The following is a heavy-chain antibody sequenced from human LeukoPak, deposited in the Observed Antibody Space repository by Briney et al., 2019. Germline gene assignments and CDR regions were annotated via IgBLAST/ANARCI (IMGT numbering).Heavy chain of an antibody. V-gene: IGHV3-30-3*01. J-gene: IGHJ4*02. Sequence: PGRSLRLSCAASGLTFSSYAMHWVRQAPGKGLEWVAVISYDGSNKYYADSVKGRFTISRDNSKNTLYLQMNSLRAEDTAVYYCARDDYYDSLPGYFDYWGQGTLVTVSS. CDR3: ARDDYYDSLPGYFDY. CDR2: ISYDGSNK. CDR1: GLTFSSYA. D-gene: IGHD3-22*01.